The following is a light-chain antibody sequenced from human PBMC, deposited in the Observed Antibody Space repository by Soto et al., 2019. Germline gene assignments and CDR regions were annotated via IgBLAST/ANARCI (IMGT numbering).Light chain of an antibody. CDR2: QDS. CDR3: QAWDSSTGV. J-gene: IGLJ2*01. CDR1: KLGDKY. Sequence: SYELTQPPSVSVSPGQTASITCSGDKLGDKYACWYQQKPGQSPVLVIYQDSKRPSGIPERFSGSNSGNTATLTISWTQAMDEADYYCQAWDSSTGVFGGGTTLTVL. V-gene: IGLV3-1*01.